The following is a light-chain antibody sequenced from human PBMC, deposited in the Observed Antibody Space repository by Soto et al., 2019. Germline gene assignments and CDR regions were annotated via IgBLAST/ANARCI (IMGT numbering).Light chain of an antibody. CDR2: GVS. CDR1: SSDVGDYNY. Sequence: QSVLTQPASVSGSPGQSIPISCTGTSSDVGDYNYVSWYQQHPGKAPKLIIYGVSNRPSGISNRFSGSKSGNTASLTISGLQAEDEADYYCSSYTSTNTLVFGGGTKVTVL. V-gene: IGLV2-14*01. CDR3: SSYTSTNTLV. J-gene: IGLJ2*01.